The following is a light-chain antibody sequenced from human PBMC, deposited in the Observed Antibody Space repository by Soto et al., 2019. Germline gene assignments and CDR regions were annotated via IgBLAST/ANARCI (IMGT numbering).Light chain of an antibody. J-gene: IGKJ4*01. V-gene: IGKV1-5*01. CDR2: AAS. CDR3: QQLNSYPLT. CDR1: QTISKW. Sequence: DIQMTQSPSTLSASVGDRVTITCRASQTISKWLVWYQQKPGKAPKLLIYAASTLQSGVPSRFSGSGSGTDFTLIISSLQPEDVATYYCQQLNSYPLTLGGGTKVDIK.